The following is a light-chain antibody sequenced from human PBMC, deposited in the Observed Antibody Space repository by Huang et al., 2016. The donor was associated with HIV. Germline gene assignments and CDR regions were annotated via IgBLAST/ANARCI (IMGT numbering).Light chain of an antibody. V-gene: IGKV3-15*01. CDR3: QHYSNWPPLT. CDR2: GAS. CDR1: QSIGTN. J-gene: IGKJ4*01. Sequence: IILTQSPATLSVSPGEGATLSCRASQSIGTNLAWYQQGPGQAPSNLVYGASTRATGVPVRFSGSGSGTQFNHTLSSLQSEDFATYYCQHYSNWPPLTFGGGTKVDI.